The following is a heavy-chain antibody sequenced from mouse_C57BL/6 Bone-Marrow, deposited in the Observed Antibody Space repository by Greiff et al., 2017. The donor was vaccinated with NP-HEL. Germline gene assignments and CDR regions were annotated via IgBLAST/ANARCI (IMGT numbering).Heavy chain of an antibody. CDR2: IRNKANGYTT. J-gene: IGHJ4*01. V-gene: IGHV7-3*01. CDR1: GFTFTDYY. D-gene: IGHD1-1*01. Sequence: EVMLVESGGGLVQPGGSLSLSCAASGFTFTDYYMSWVRQPPGKALEWLGFIRNKANGYTTEYSASVKGRFTISRDNSQSILYLQMNALRAEDSATYYCARYPYYYYGSSYDAMDYWGQGTSVTVSS. CDR3: ARYPYYYYGSSYDAMDY.